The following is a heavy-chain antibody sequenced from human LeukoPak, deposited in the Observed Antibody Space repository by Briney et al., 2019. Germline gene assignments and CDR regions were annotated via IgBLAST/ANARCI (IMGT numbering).Heavy chain of an antibody. CDR2: ISYDGSNK. J-gene: IGHJ4*02. V-gene: IGHV3-30-3*01. Sequence: GRSLRLSCAASGFTFSSYAVHWVRQAPGKGLEWVAVISYDGSNKYYADSVKGRFTISRDNSKNTLYLQMNSLRAEDTAVYYCARAGIQLYFDYWGQGTLVTVSS. CDR3: ARAGIQLYFDY. D-gene: IGHD5-18*01. CDR1: GFTFSSYA.